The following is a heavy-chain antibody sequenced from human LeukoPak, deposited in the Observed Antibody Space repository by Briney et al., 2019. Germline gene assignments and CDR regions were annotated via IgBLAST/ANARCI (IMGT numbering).Heavy chain of an antibody. D-gene: IGHD3-22*01. CDR3: ARWLCNGASCYYDY. J-gene: IGHJ4*02. CDR1: GFTFNNYA. V-gene: IGHV3-23*01. CDR2: IYDVGTT. Sequence: GGSLRLSCAASGFTFNNYAMSWVRQAPGKGLEWVSFIYDVGTTVYADSVKGRFTISRDSSKNTLYLQMDSLRADDTAIYYCARWLCNGASCYYDYWGQGTLVTVSS.